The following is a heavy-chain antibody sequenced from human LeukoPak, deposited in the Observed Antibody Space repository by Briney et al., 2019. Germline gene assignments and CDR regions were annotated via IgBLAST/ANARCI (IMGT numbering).Heavy chain of an antibody. V-gene: IGHV3-7*01. CDR1: GFTFSSSW. J-gene: IGHJ6*03. CDR3: ARDRYSILVEYYYYYMDV. CDR2: IQPDGSEQ. Sequence: GGSLRLSCAASGFTFSSSWMSWVRQAPGKGLEWVGNIQPDGSEQYPVDSLKGRFTISRDNAKNSLYLQMNSLRAEDTAVYYCARDRYSILVEYYYYYMDVWGKGTTVTVSS. D-gene: IGHD4-11*01.